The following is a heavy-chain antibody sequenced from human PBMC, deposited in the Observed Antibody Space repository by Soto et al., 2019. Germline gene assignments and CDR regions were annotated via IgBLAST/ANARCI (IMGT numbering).Heavy chain of an antibody. D-gene: IGHD3-9*01. Sequence: GGSLRLSCAASGFTFSSYSMNWVRQAPGKGLEWVSSISSSSSYIYYADSVKGRFTISRDNAKNSLYLQMNSLRAEDTAVYYCARDRGATVPTISFDIWGQGTMVTVSS. J-gene: IGHJ3*02. CDR1: GFTFSSYS. CDR2: ISSSSSYI. CDR3: ARDRGATVPTISFDI. V-gene: IGHV3-21*01.